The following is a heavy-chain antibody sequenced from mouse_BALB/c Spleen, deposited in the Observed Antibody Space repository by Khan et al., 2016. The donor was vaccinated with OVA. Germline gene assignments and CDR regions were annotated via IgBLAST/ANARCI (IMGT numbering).Heavy chain of an antibody. CDR3: ARGEALYYFAY. CDR2: IYPGTDNT. CDR1: GYIFTSYW. V-gene: IGHV1S132*01. D-gene: IGHD1-1*01. J-gene: IGHJ2*01. Sequence: VQLQESGAELVRPGASVKLSCKTSGYIFTSYWIHWVKQRSGQGLEWIARIYPGTDNTYYNEKLRDKATLTADKSSSTAYIQLSSLKSEDSAVYFCARGEALYYFAYWGQGTTLTVSS.